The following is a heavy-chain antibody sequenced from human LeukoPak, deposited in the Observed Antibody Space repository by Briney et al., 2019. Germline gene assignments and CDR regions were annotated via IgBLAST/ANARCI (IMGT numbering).Heavy chain of an antibody. V-gene: IGHV4-39*01. D-gene: IGHD3-10*01. CDR2: IYYSGST. J-gene: IGHJ4*02. CDR1: GGSISSSSYY. CDR3: ARLRWFGEHLSPQYYFDY. Sequence: PSETLSLTCTVSGGSISSSSYYWGWIRQPPGKGLEWIGSIYYSGSTYYNPSLKSRVTISVDTSKNQLSLKLSSVNAADTAVYYCARLRWFGEHLSPQYYFDYWGQGTLVTVS.